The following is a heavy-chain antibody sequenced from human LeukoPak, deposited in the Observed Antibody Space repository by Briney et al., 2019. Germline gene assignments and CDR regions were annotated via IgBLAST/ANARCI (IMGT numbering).Heavy chain of an antibody. Sequence: PGXXXRLXCAASGFTFSNXWMSWVRQAPXXXXXXVGRIKSKTDGGTTDYAAPVKGRFTISRDDSKNTLYLQMNSLKTEDTAVYYCTTAPDNWNDADYWGQGTLVTVSS. D-gene: IGHD1-20*01. CDR1: GFTFSNXW. V-gene: IGHV3-15*01. J-gene: IGHJ4*02. CDR3: TTAPDNWNDADY. CDR2: IKSKTDGGTT.